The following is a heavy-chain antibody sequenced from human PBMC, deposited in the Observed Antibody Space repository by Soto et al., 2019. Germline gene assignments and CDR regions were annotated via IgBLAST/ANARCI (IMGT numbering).Heavy chain of an antibody. J-gene: IGHJ6*02. CDR1: GFTFSSYG. CDR3: ARELRFLEWLLSPPYYYYGMDV. D-gene: IGHD3-3*01. CDR2: ISYDGSNK. V-gene: IGHV3-30*03. Sequence: PGGSLRLSCAASGFTFSSYGMHWVRQAPGKGLEWVAVISYDGSNKYYADSVKGRFTISRDNSKNTLYLQMNSLRAGDTAVYYCARELRFLEWLLSPPYYYYGMDVWGQGTTVTVSS.